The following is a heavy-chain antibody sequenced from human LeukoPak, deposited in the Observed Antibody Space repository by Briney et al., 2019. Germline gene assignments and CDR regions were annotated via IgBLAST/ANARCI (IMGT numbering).Heavy chain of an antibody. D-gene: IGHD3-10*01. V-gene: IGHV4-59*01. CDR1: GGSISSYY. CDR3: ASVTMVRGVIFDY. J-gene: IGHJ4*02. CDR2: IYYSGST. Sequence: SETLSLTCTVSGGSISSYYWSWIRQPPGNGLEWIGYIYYSGSTNYNPSLKSRVTISVDTSKNQFSLKLSSVTAADTAVYYCASVTMVRGVIFDYWGQGTLVTVSS.